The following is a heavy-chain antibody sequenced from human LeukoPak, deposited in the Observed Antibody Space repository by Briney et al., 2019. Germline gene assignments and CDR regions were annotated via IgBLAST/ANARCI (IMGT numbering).Heavy chain of an antibody. V-gene: IGHV4-34*01. Sequence: PSETLSLTCAVYGGSFSDYSWTWIRQPPGKRLEWIGEINQSGGTNHNPSLMSRVIMSVDTSKNQISLKVNSVTAADTAVYYCARVGYSYSINDRSRTGLGAYPTKYYYMDVWGKGTTVTVSS. CDR1: GGSFSDYS. CDR2: INQSGGT. CDR3: ARVGYSYSINDRSRTGLGAYPTKYYYMDV. D-gene: IGHD5-18*01. J-gene: IGHJ6*03.